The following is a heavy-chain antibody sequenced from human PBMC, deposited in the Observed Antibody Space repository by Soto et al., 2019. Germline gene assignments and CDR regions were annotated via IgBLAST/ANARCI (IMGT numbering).Heavy chain of an antibody. J-gene: IGHJ5*02. V-gene: IGHV4-59*01. CDR3: ARGLGTYDFWSGYRTVYNWFDP. Sequence: PSETLSLTCTVSGGSISSYYWSWIRQPPGKGLERIGYIYYSGSTNYNPSLKSRVTISVDTSKNQFSLKLSSVTAADTAVYYCARGLGTYDFWSGYRTVYNWFDPWGPGTLVTVSS. CDR2: IYYSGST. D-gene: IGHD3-3*01. CDR1: GGSISSYY.